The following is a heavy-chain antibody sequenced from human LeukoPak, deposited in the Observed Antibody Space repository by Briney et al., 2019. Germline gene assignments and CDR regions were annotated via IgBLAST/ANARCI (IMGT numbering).Heavy chain of an antibody. V-gene: IGHV3-21*01. J-gene: IGHJ4*02. CDR2: ISSSSSYI. CDR3: ARDSGTYYVLGY. Sequence: NPGGSLRLSCAASGFTFSSYAMSWVRQAPGKGLEWVSSISSSSSYIYYADSVKGRFTISRDNAKNSLYLQMNSLRAEDTAVYYCARDSGTYYVLGYWGQGTLVTVSS. D-gene: IGHD1-26*01. CDR1: GFTFSSYA.